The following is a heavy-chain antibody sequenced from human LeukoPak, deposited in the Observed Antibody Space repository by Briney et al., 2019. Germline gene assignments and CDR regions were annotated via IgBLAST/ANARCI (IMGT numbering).Heavy chain of an antibody. D-gene: IGHD2-15*01. J-gene: IGHJ4*02. Sequence: ASVKVSCKASGYTFTGYYMHWVRQAPGQGLEWMGWINPNSGGTHYAQKFQGWVTMTRDTSISTAYMELSGLRSDDTAVYYCARGNCSGGSCYESYYFDYWGQGTLVTVSS. V-gene: IGHV1-2*04. CDR1: GYTFTGYY. CDR2: INPNSGGT. CDR3: ARGNCSGGSCYESYYFDY.